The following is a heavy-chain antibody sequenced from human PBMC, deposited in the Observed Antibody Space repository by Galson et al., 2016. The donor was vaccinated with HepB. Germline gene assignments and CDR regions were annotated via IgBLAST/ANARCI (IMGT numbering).Heavy chain of an antibody. Sequence: SLRLSCAASGFTFSGFWMSWVRQAPGRGLEWVANIKQDGSEMYYVDPVKGRFTISRDNAKNSLHLQMNSLRAEDTAVYYCARVYCSSTSCQPGAYWGREPWSPSPQ. CDR1: GFTFSGFW. CDR3: ARVYCSSTSCQPGAY. CDR2: IKQDGSEM. V-gene: IGHV3-7*01. J-gene: IGHJ4*02. D-gene: IGHD2-2*01.